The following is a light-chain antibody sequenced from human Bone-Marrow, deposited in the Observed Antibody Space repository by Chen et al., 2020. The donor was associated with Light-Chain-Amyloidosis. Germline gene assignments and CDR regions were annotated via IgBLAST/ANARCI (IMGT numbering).Light chain of an antibody. Sequence: SYVLTQPSSVSVALGQTATIACGGNNIGSTSVHWYQQTPGQAPLLVVYDDSDRPSGIPERLSGSNSGNTATLTISRVEARDEADYYCQVWDRSSDRPVFGGGTKLTVL. V-gene: IGLV3-21*02. CDR1: NIGSTS. CDR2: DDS. CDR3: QVWDRSSDRPV. J-gene: IGLJ3*02.